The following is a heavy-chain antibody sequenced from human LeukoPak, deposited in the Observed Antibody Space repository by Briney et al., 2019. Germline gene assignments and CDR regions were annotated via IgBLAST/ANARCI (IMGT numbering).Heavy chain of an antibody. CDR2: IRGDGATI. D-gene: IGHD5-12*01. CDR3: ARDQVATIGLDY. Sequence: GGSLRLSCAASGFTFSSHAMTWVRQAPGRGLEWVSAIRGDGATIFYADSVKGRFTISRDNAKNSLYLQMNSLRAEDTAVYYCARDQVATIGLDYWGQGTLVTVSS. CDR1: GFTFSSHA. J-gene: IGHJ4*02. V-gene: IGHV3-48*04.